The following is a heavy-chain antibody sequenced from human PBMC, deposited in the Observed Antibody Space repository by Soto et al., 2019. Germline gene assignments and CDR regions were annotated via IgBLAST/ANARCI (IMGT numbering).Heavy chain of an antibody. D-gene: IGHD2-15*01. Sequence: QVQLQESGPGLVKPSQTLSLTCTVSGGSISSGDYYWSWIRQPPGKGLEWIGYIYYSGSTYYNPSLKSRVTVSVAPSKNQFSLKLRSVTAADTAVYYCARASGLCSGGSCYGVWFDPWGQGTLVTVSS. J-gene: IGHJ5*02. V-gene: IGHV4-30-4*01. CDR1: GGSISSGDYY. CDR2: IYYSGST. CDR3: ARASGLCSGGSCYGVWFDP.